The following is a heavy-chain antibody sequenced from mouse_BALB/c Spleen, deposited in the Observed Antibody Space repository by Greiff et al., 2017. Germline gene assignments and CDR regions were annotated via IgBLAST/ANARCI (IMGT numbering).Heavy chain of an antibody. Sequence: VQLQQSGTVLARPGASVKMSCKASGYSFTSYWMHWVKQRPGQGLEWIGAIYPGNSDTSYNQKFQGKAKLTAVTSASTAYMELSSLTNEDSAVYYCTRMEYGNYEAYWGQGTLVTVCA. CDR1: GYSFTSYW. J-gene: IGHJ3*01. V-gene: IGHV1-5*01. CDR3: TRMEYGNYEAY. D-gene: IGHD2-10*02. CDR2: IYPGNSDT.